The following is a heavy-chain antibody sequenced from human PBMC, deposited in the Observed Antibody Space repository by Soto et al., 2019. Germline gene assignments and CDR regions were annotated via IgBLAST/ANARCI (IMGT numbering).Heavy chain of an antibody. J-gene: IGHJ6*02. CDR2: INPSGGST. CDR1: GYTFTSYY. Sequence: ASVKVSCKASGYTFTSYYMHWVRQAPGQGLEWMGIINPSGGSTSYAQKFQGRVTMTRDTSTSTVYMELSSLRSEDTAVSYCARGVWSGYYGHLGPNHYGMDVWGQGTTVTVSS. CDR3: ARGVWSGYYGHLGPNHYGMDV. V-gene: IGHV1-46*01. D-gene: IGHD3-3*01.